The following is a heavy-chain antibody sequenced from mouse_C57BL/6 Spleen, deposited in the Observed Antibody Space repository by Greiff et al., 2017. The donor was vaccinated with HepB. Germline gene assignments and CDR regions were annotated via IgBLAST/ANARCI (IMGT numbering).Heavy chain of an antibody. J-gene: IGHJ3*01. CDR2: IYPGNSDT. CDR1: GYTFTSYW. CDR3: TTDYYGSSGPFAY. D-gene: IGHD1-1*01. V-gene: IGHV1-5*01. Sequence: VQLKQSGTVLARPGASVKMSCKTSGYTFTSYWMHWVKQRPGQGLEWIGAIYPGNSDTSYNQKFKGKAKLTAVTSASTAYMELSSLTNEDSAVYYCTTDYYGSSGPFAYWGQGTLVTVSA.